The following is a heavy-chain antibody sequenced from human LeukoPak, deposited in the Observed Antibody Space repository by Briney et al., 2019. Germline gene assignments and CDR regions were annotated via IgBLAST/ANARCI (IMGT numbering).Heavy chain of an antibody. D-gene: IGHD3-9*01. CDR3: ARDAGRYFDWLGY. V-gene: IGHV3-33*01. J-gene: IGHJ4*02. CDR2: IWYDGSNK. CDR1: GFTFSNYD. Sequence: PGRSLRLSCAASGFTFSNYDMYWVRQAPGKGLEWLALIWYDGSNKYYADSVKGRFTVSRDNSKNTTYLQMNSLRAEDTAVYYCARDAGRYFDWLGYWGQGTLVTVSS.